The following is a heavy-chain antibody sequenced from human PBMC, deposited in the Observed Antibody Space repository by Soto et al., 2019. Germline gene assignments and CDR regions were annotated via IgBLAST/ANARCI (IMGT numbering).Heavy chain of an antibody. D-gene: IGHD3-22*01. CDR1: GFTFSSYG. V-gene: IGHV3-30*02. CDR3: VGSYYDSSGYPYFQH. J-gene: IGHJ1*01. Sequence: PGGSLRLSCAASGFTFSSYGMHWVRQAPGKGLEWVAVIWYDGSNKYYADSVKGRFTISRDNSKNTLYLQMSSLRAEDTAVYYCVGSYYDSSGYPYFQHWGQGTLVTVSS. CDR2: IWYDGSNK.